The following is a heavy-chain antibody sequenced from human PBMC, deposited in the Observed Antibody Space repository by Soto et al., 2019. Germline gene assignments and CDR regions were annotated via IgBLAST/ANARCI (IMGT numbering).Heavy chain of an antibody. Sequence: GGSLRLSCAASGFTFSSYAMSWFRQAPGKGLEWVSAISGSGGSTYYADSVKGRFTISRDNSKNTLYLQMNSLRAEDTAVYYCAKVPGDYYGSGSYYYYYGMDVWGQGTTVTVSS. CDR3: AKVPGDYYGSGSYYYYYGMDV. CDR1: GFTFSSYA. J-gene: IGHJ6*02. D-gene: IGHD3-10*01. CDR2: ISGSGGST. V-gene: IGHV3-23*01.